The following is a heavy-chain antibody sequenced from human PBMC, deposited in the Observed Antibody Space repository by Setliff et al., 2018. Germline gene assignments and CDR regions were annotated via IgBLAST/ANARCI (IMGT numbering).Heavy chain of an antibody. V-gene: IGHV3-48*01. CDR2: ISASSSTI. D-gene: IGHD2-15*01. J-gene: IGHJ5*02. Sequence: GGSLRLSCAASGFTFSRYSMNWVRQGPGKGLEWVSYISASSSTIYYSGSVKGRFTISRDNAKNPLFLQMNGLRADDTAVYYCARDLDGGNGHDLWGRGTLVTVSS. CDR1: GFTFSRYS. CDR3: ARDLDGGNGHDL.